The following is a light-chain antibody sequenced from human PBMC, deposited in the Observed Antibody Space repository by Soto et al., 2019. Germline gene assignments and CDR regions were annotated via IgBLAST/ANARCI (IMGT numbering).Light chain of an antibody. J-gene: IGKJ1*01. Sequence: EIVLTQSPGTLSLSPGERATLSCRASQSLSSTYLAWYQQKPGQAPRLLIYGASNRATGIPDRFSGSGSGTESTLTINRLEPEDFALYYCQQYGSSPLTFGQGTKVEIK. CDR2: GAS. CDR1: QSLSSTY. CDR3: QQYGSSPLT. V-gene: IGKV3-20*01.